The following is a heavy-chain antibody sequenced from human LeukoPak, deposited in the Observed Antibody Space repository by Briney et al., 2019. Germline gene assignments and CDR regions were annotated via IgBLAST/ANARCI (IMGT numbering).Heavy chain of an antibody. CDR2: INPSGGST. V-gene: IGHV1-46*01. CDR1: GYTFTSYY. D-gene: IGHD3-22*01. J-gene: IGHJ4*02. CDR3: ARKAHPYYYDCSGYYWD. Sequence: GASVKVSCKASGYTFTSYYMHWVRQAPGQGLEWMGIINPSGGSTSYAQKLQGRVTMTRDTSTSTVYMELSSLRSEDTAVYYCARKAHPYYYDCSGYYWDWGQGTLVTVSS.